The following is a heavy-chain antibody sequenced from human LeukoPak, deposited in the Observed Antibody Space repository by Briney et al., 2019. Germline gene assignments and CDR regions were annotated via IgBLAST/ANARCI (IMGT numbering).Heavy chain of an antibody. D-gene: IGHD6-13*01. CDR2: IYYSGST. V-gene: IGHV4-59*01. CDR3: ARNSRSSSFDY. CDR1: GGSFSGYY. Sequence: SETLSLTCAVYGGSFSGYYWSWIRQPPGKGLEWIGYIYYSGSTNYNPSLKSRVTISVDTSKNQFSLKLSSVTAADTAVYYCARNSRSSSFDYWGQGTLVTVSS. J-gene: IGHJ4*02.